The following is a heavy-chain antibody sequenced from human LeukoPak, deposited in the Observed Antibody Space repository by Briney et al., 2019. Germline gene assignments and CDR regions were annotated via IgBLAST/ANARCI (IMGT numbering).Heavy chain of an antibody. V-gene: IGHV4-30-4*01. CDR1: GGSISSGDYY. Sequence: SETLSLTCTVSGGSISSGDYYWSRIRQPPGKGLEWIGYIYYSGSTYYNPSLKSRVTISVDTSKNQFSLKLSSVTAADTAVYYCARGEYYDSSGYYSSFDYWGQGTLVTVSS. CDR2: IYYSGST. D-gene: IGHD3-22*01. J-gene: IGHJ4*02. CDR3: ARGEYYDSSGYYSSFDY.